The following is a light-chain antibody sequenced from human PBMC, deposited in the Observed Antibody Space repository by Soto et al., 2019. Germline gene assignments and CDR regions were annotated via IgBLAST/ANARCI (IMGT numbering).Light chain of an antibody. J-gene: IGLJ1*01. Sequence: QSVLTQPPSVSGTPGQRVTISCSGSTSNIGTNTVNWFQHLPGTAPKLLIYTNDQRPSGVPDRFSGSRSGTSASLAISGLQSEDEADYYCATWDDSAYVFGTGTKGTVL. CDR3: ATWDDSAYV. V-gene: IGLV1-44*01. CDR1: TSNIGTNT. CDR2: TND.